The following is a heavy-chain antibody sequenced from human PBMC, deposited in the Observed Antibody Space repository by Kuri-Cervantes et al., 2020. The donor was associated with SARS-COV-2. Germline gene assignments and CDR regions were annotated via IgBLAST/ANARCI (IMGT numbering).Heavy chain of an antibody. J-gene: IGHJ4*02. CDR1: GFTFSSYA. CDR2: ISGSGGST. D-gene: IGHD2-2*01. V-gene: IGHV3-23*01. CDR3: ARAFCSSTSCYYFDY. Sequence: GESLKISCAASGFTFSSYAMSWVRQAPGKGLEWVSAISGSGGSTYYADSVKGRFTISRDNSKNTLYLQMNSLRAEDTAVYYCARAFCSSTSCYYFDYWGQGTLVTVSS.